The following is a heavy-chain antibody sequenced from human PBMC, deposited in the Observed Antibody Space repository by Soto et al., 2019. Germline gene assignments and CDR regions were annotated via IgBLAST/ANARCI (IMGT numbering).Heavy chain of an antibody. V-gene: IGHV4-34*01. J-gene: IGHJ5*02. D-gene: IGHD2-15*01. Sequence: SETLSLTCAVYGGSFSGYYWSWIRQPPGKGLEWIGEINHSGSTNYNPSLKSRVTISVDTSKNQFSLKLSSVTAADTAVYYCARVFTLVLVRVLVNALDRRNWFDPWGQGILVTVS. CDR1: GGSFSGYY. CDR3: ARVFTLVLVRVLVNALDRRNWFDP. CDR2: INHSGST.